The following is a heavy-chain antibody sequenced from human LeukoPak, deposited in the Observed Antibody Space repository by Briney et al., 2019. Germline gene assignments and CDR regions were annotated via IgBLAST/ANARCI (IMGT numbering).Heavy chain of an antibody. Sequence: SETLSLTCTVSGGSISSYYWSWIRQPAGKGLEWIGRIYTSGSTNYNPSLKSRVTMSVDTSKNQSSLKLSSVTAADTAVYYCARSGEPRDGWYWLDYWGQGTLVTVSS. CDR2: IYTSGST. J-gene: IGHJ4*02. CDR1: GGSISSYY. D-gene: IGHD6-19*01. V-gene: IGHV4-4*07. CDR3: ARSGEPRDGWYWLDY.